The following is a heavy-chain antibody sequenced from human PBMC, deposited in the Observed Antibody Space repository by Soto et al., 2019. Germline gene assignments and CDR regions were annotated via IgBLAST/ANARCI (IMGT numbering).Heavy chain of an antibody. J-gene: IGHJ4*02. V-gene: IGHV3-23*01. CDR2: ISGSGGST. D-gene: IGHD6-13*01. CDR1: WFTFSSHG. Sequence: GRPKRLSSRAAWFTFSSHGRSWVIQTPGKGLEWVSAISGSGGSTYYADSVKGRFTISRDNSKNTLYLQMNSLRAEDTAVYYCAKRGRIAGPEFDFRGKGTLVTVS. CDR3: AKRGRIAGPEFDF.